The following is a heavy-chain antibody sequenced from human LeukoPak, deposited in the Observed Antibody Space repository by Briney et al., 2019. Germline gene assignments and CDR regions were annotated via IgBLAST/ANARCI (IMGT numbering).Heavy chain of an antibody. Sequence: PSETLSLTCTVSGGSISSDFWCWVRQPPGKGLEWIGCIHYSGSTNYNPSLKSRVTMSVDTSENQVSLKLKSVTAADTAVYYCASERDNWGSAAYFDYWGQGTLVTVSS. CDR2: IHYSGST. D-gene: IGHD7-27*01. V-gene: IGHV4-59*01. CDR1: GGSISSDF. CDR3: ASERDNWGSAAYFDY. J-gene: IGHJ4*02.